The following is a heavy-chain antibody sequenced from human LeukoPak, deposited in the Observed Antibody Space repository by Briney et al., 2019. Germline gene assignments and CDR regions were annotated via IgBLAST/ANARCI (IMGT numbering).Heavy chain of an antibody. CDR3: AAHSGYASSNFDH. J-gene: IGHJ4*02. V-gene: IGHV3-20*01. CDR1: AFTFDDYG. CDR2: INWSGGST. D-gene: IGHD5-12*01. Sequence: GGSLRLSCAASAFTFDDYGMSWVRQAPGKGLEWVSGINWSGGSTGYADSVKGRFTISRDNAKNSLYLQMNSLRAEDTALYHCAAHSGYASSNFDHWGQGALVTVSS.